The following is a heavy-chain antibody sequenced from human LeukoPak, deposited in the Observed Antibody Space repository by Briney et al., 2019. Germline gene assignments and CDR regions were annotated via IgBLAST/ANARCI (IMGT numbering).Heavy chain of an antibody. CDR3: TTGGRGSYSYYFDY. Sequence: YPAVSLRLSCAASGFTFSNAWMSWVRQAPGNGLEGVGRIKSKTDGWTTNYATTVKGRFTISKGHSKNTLYLQMNSLKTEHTAVYYCTTGGRGSYSYYFDYWGQGTLVTVSS. J-gene: IGHJ4*02. CDR1: GFTFSNAW. D-gene: IGHD1-26*01. CDR2: IKSKTDGWTT. V-gene: IGHV3-15*01.